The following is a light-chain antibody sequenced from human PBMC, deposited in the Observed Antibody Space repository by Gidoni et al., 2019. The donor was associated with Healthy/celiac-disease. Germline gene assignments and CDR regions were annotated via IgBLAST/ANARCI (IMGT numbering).Light chain of an antibody. CDR2: AAS. V-gene: IGKV1-39*01. CDR1: QSISSY. CDR3: QQSYSTPET. Sequence: DIQMTQSPSSLSASVGDRVTITCRASQSISSYLNWYQQKPGKAPKLLIYAASSLQSGVPSRFSGSGSGTDFTLTISSLQPEDFATYYCQQSYSTPETFXQXTKVEIE. J-gene: IGKJ1*01.